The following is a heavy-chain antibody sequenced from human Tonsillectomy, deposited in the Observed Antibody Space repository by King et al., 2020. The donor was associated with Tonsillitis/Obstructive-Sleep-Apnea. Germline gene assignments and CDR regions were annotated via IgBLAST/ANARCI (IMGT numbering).Heavy chain of an antibody. Sequence: HVQLQQWGAGLLKPSETLSLTCAVYGGSSSNYYWSWIRQPPGKGLEWIGAISHGGSTNRNPSLKSRVTISGDASKKHFSLNLSSVTAADTAVYFCATSDSSGYYYDYWGRGNLVTVSS. V-gene: IGHV4-34*01. CDR3: ATSDSSGYYYDY. CDR2: ISHGGST. D-gene: IGHD3-22*01. CDR1: GGSSSNYY. J-gene: IGHJ4*01.